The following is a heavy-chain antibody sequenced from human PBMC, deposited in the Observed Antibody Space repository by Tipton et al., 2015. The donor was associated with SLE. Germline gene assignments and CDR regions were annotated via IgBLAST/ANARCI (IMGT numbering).Heavy chain of an antibody. V-gene: IGHV4-59*01. J-gene: IGHJ6*03. CDR1: GGSISSYY. CDR3: ARVPAFYYYYMDV. Sequence: TLSLTCTVSGGSISSYYWSWIRQPPGKGLEWIGYIYYSGSTNYNPSLKSRVTISVDTSKNQFSLKLSPVTAADTAVYYCARVPAFYYYYMDVWGKGTTVTVSS. D-gene: IGHD2-2*01. CDR2: IYYSGST.